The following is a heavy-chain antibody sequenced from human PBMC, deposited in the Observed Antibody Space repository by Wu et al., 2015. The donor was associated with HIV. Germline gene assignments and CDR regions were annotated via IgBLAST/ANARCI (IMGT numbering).Heavy chain of an antibody. J-gene: IGHJ3*02. D-gene: IGHD3-10*01. Sequence: QVQLVQSGAEVKKPGASVKVSCKASGYTFTSYDINWVRQATGQGLEWMGWMNPNSGNIGYAQKFQGRVTMTRNTSISTAYMELSSLRSEDTAVYYXTRSYYLWFGPDAFDIWGQGTMVTVSS. CDR3: TRSYYLWFGPDAFDI. V-gene: IGHV1-8*01. CDR2: MNPNSGNI. CDR1: GYTFTSYD.